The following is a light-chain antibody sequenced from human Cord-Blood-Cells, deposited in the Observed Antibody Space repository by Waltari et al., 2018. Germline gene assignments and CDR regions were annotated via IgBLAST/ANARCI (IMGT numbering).Light chain of an antibody. CDR3: SSYTSSSTLV. CDR2: DVS. V-gene: IGLV2-14*01. CDR1: RSDVGCYNY. Sequence: QSALTQPASVSGSPGLSITISCTGTRSDVGCYNYVSWYQQHPGKAPKLLIYDVSKRPSGVSNRFSGSKSGNTASLTISGLQAEDEADYYCSSYTSSSTLVFGGGTKLTVL. J-gene: IGLJ3*02.